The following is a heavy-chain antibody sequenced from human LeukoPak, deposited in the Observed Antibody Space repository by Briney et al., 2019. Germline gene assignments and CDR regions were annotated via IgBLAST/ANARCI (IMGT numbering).Heavy chain of an antibody. J-gene: IGHJ1*01. D-gene: IGHD3-22*01. CDR2: IYYSGST. V-gene: IGHV4-59*01. CDR1: GGSISSYY. CDR3: AASYDSSGYYPLQH. Sequence: SETLSLTCTVSGGSISSYYWSWIRQPPGKGLEWIGYIYYSGSTNYNPSLKSRVTISVDTSKNQFSLKLSSVTAADTAVYYCAASYDSSGYYPLQHWGQGTLVTVSS.